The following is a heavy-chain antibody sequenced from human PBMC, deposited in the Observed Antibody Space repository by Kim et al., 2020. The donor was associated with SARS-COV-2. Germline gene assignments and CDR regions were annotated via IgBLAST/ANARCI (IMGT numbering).Heavy chain of an antibody. CDR3: ARDRGKSGYDSPYYYYGMDV. V-gene: IGHV4-59*01. J-gene: IGHJ6*02. D-gene: IGHD5-12*01. Sequence: SETLSLTCTVSGGSISSYYWSWIRQPPGKGLEWIGYIYYSGSTNYNPSLKSRVTISVDTSKNQFSLKLSSVTAADTAVYYCARDRGKSGYDSPYYYYGMDVCGQGTTVTVSS. CDR2: IYYSGST. CDR1: GGSISSYY.